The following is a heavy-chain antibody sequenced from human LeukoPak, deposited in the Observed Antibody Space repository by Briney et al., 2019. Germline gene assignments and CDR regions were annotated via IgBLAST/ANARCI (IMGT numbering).Heavy chain of an antibody. CDR1: GFTFSSYW. CDR2: IKQDGSEK. CDR3: ARARDGGGWSYFDY. V-gene: IGHV3-7*03. J-gene: IGHJ4*02. D-gene: IGHD6-19*01. Sequence: PGGSLRLSCAASGFTFSSYWMSWVRQAPGKGLEWVANIKQDGSEKYYVDSVKGRFTISRDNAKNSLYLQMNSLRAEDTAVYYCARARDGGGWSYFDYWGQGTLVTVSS.